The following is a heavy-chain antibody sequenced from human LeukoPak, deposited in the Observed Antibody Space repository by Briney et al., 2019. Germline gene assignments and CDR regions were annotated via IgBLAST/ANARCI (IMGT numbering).Heavy chain of an antibody. D-gene: IGHD2-21*01. CDR3: AREYSHWYFDL. Sequence: ASVKVSCKASGGTFSSYAISWVRQAPGQGLQWMGRIIPIFGTANYAQKFQGRVTITTDESTSTAYMELSSLRSEDTAVYYCAREYSHWYFDLWGRGTLVTVSS. V-gene: IGHV1-69*05. J-gene: IGHJ2*01. CDR2: IIPIFGTA. CDR1: GGTFSSYA.